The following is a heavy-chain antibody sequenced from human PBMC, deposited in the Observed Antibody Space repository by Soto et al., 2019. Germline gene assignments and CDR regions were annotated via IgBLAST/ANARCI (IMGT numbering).Heavy chain of an antibody. CDR1: GGSISSDSYY. V-gene: IGHV4-39*07. J-gene: IGHJ6*02. CDR3: ARDLWGYCGTDCYPLDV. Sequence: SETLSLTCTVSGGSISSDSYYWGWIRQSPEKGLEWIASISYSGSTYYNQTLKSRLIISVDTSKSQFSLKLNSVTAADTSLYYCARDLWGYCGTDCYPLDVWGQGTTVTVSS. CDR2: ISYSGST. D-gene: IGHD2-21*02.